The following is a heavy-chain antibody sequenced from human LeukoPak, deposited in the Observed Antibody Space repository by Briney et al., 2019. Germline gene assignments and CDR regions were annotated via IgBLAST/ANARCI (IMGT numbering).Heavy chain of an antibody. CDR3: ARLGWGAYYFDY. Sequence: SSETLSLTCTVSGGSISSSSYYWGWIRQPPGKGLEWIGSIYYSGSTYYNPSLKSRVTISVDTSKNQFSLKLSSVTAADTAVYYCARLGWGAYYFDYWGQGTLVTVSS. J-gene: IGHJ4*02. D-gene: IGHD3-16*01. V-gene: IGHV4-39*01. CDR2: IYYSGST. CDR1: GGSISSSSYY.